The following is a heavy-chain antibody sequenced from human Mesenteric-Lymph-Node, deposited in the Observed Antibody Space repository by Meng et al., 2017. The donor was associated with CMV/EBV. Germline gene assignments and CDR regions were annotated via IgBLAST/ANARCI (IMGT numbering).Heavy chain of an antibody. CDR1: GHTFTNYY. Sequence: SVKVSCKTSGHTFTNYYIHWVRQAPGQGLEWMGIIIPDGGNTSYAQKFQGRVSMTRDTSTNTVYMELSSLRSEDTAVYYCATSTIFEGYGMDVWGQGTTVTVSS. D-gene: IGHD3-3*01. J-gene: IGHJ6*02. V-gene: IGHV1-46*01. CDR3: ATSTIFEGYGMDV. CDR2: IIPDGGNT.